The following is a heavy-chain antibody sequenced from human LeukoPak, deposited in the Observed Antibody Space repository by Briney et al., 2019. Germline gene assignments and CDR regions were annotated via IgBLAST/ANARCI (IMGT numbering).Heavy chain of an antibody. D-gene: IGHD3-3*01. J-gene: IGHJ4*01. CDR3: ASGPWRYDFWGGYHPFDY. Sequence: GASVKVSCKASGYTFTGYYMHWVRQAPGQGLEWMGWINPNSGGTNYAQKFQGRVTMTRDTSISTAYMELSRLRSDDTAVYYCASGPWRYDFWGGYHPFDYWGQGTLVTVSS. CDR2: INPNSGGT. CDR1: GYTFTGYY. V-gene: IGHV1-2*02.